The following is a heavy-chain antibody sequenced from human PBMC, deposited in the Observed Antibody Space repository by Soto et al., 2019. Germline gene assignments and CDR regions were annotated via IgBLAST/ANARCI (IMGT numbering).Heavy chain of an antibody. Sequence: PSETLSLTCTVSGDSMTNNYWGWIRQPPGKGLEWIGYVYYSGATNYNPSLKSRVSMSPDSSRNQFSLKLTSVTSADTAVYYCARAMGDWGTYYYYYGMDVWGQGTMVTVSS. CDR3: ARAMGDWGTYYYYYGMDV. V-gene: IGHV4-59*01. CDR2: VYYSGAT. CDR1: GDSMTNNY. D-gene: IGHD3-16*01. J-gene: IGHJ6*02.